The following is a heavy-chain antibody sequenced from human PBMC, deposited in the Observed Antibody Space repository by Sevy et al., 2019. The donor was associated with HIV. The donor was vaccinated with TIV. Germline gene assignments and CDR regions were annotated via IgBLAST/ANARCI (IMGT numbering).Heavy chain of an antibody. CDR2: ISYDGSNK. V-gene: IGHV3-30-3*01. Sequence: GGSLRPSCAASGFTFSSYAMHWVRQAPGKGLEWVEVISYDGSNKYYADSVKGRFTISRDNSKNTLYLQMNSLRAEDTAVYYCALTTVTSVDWYFDLWGRGTLVTVSS. CDR1: GFTFSSYA. CDR3: ALTTVTSVDWYFDL. D-gene: IGHD4-17*01. J-gene: IGHJ2*01.